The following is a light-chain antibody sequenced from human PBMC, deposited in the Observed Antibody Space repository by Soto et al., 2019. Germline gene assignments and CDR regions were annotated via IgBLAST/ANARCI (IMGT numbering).Light chain of an antibody. CDR1: HDISQY. V-gene: IGKV1-33*01. CDR3: PQYENLPLT. Sequence: DTQMTQTPSSLSASVGDRVTITCRATHDISQYLNWYQHKPEEAPKLLIYDAIHLETGVPSRFSGSGSGTHFTFTINSLQPEDFATYYCPQYENLPLTFGGGGKVDI. CDR2: DAI. J-gene: IGKJ4*01.